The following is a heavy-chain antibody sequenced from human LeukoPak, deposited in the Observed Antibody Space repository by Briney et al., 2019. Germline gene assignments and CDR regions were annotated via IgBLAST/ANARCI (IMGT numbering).Heavy chain of an antibody. CDR2: ITGAGSST. Sequence: SGESLRLSCAASGFTFKSYGMTWVRQVPGKGLEWVSSITGAGSSTKYADSVSGRFTISRDNSKNTLSLQMTGLRAEDTAVYYCARKVAVAMDLDYWGQGTLVTVSS. CDR3: ARKVAVAMDLDY. D-gene: IGHD5-18*01. J-gene: IGHJ4*02. CDR1: GFTFKSYG. V-gene: IGHV3-23*01.